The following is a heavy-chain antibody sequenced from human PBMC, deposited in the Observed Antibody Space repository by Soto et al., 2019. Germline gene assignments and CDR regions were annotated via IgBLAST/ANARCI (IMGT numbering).Heavy chain of an antibody. CDR1: GGPFSSYA. CDR2: IIPIFGTA. J-gene: IGHJ3*02. CDR3: ARDLGGVDDYGGNAPRSDAFDI. D-gene: IGHD4-17*01. V-gene: IGHV1-69*13. Sequence: SVKVSCKSSGGPFSSYAISWVRQAPGQGLEWMGGIIPIFGTANYAQKFQGRVTITADESTSTAYMELSSLRSEDTAVYYCARDLGGVDDYGGNAPRSDAFDIWGQGTMVTVSS.